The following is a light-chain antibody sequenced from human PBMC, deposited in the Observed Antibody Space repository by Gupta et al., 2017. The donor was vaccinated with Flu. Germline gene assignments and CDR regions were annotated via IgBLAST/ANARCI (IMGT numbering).Light chain of an antibody. J-gene: IGKJ4*02. V-gene: IGKV3-20*01. CDR1: QSVTSNY. CDR2: AAS. Sequence: DIVLSLSPGTLSLSPGERATLPCRASQSVTSNYLAWYQQKPGQAPRLLIYAASSRATGIPDRFSGSGSVTDFTLNISRVEPEDFAVYYCQQYGQPPRTFGEGTKVETK. CDR3: QQYGQPPRT.